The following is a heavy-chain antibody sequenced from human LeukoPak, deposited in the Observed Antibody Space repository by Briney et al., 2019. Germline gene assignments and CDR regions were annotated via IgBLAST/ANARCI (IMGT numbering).Heavy chain of an antibody. V-gene: IGHV3-33*01. CDR1: GFTFSSYG. J-gene: IGHJ4*02. CDR3: ARDSIRDGCNSDYFDY. CDR2: IWYDGSNK. Sequence: GGSLRLSCAATGFTFSSYGMHWVRQAPGKGLEWVAVIWYDGSNKYYADSVKGRFIISRDNSKNTLYLQMNSLRAEDTAVYYCARDSIRDGCNSDYFDYWGQGTLVTVSS. D-gene: IGHD5-24*01.